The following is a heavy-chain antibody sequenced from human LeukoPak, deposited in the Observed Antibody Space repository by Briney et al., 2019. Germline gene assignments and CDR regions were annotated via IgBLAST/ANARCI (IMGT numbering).Heavy chain of an antibody. D-gene: IGHD6-13*01. J-gene: IGHJ1*01. Sequence: GGSLRLSYAASGFTFDDYAMHWVRQAPGKGLEWVSGISWNSGSIGYADSVKGRFTISRDNAKNSLYLQMNSLRAEDTALYYCAKSIAAAGESGYFQHWGQGTLVTVSS. CDR3: AKSIAAAGESGYFQH. CDR2: ISWNSGSI. CDR1: GFTFDDYA. V-gene: IGHV3-9*01.